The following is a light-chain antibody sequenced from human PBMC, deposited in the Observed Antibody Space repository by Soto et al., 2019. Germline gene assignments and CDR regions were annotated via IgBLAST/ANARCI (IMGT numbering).Light chain of an antibody. J-gene: IGLJ2*01. CDR3: RSYTSSGTVL. V-gene: IGLV2-14*03. CDR1: DRDIGGYNY. Sequence: QSALTQPASVSGSPGQSITISCTGTDRDIGGYNYVSWYQHHPGKVPKLMIHDVSLRPSGVSSSFSGSKSGNTPSLTISGLPTEDEAQDFCRSYTSSGTVLFAGGTKLTVL. CDR2: DVS.